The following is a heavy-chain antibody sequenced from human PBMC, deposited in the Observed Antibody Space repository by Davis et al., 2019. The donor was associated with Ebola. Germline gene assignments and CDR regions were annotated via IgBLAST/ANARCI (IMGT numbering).Heavy chain of an antibody. D-gene: IGHD3-3*01. CDR1: GYTFTSYG. V-gene: IGHV1-18*01. J-gene: IGHJ5*02. CDR2: ISAYNGNT. CDR3: ARRVSSRYYDFWSGSVWFDP. Sequence: ASVKVSCKASGYTFTSYGISWVRQAPGQGLEWMGWISAYNGNTNYAQKLQGRVTMTTDTFTSTAYMELRSLRSDDTAVYYCARRVSSRYYDFWSGSVWFDPWGQGTLVTVSS.